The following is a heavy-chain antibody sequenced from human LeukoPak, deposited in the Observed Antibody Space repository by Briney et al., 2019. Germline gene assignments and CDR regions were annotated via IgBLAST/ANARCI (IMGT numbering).Heavy chain of an antibody. V-gene: IGHV4-39*01. J-gene: IGHJ4*02. CDR2: VNYGGPT. Sequence: SETLSLTCTVSGGSISSSSYYWKWIRQPPGKGLEWIGSVNYGGPTYYNPSLKSRVTISVDTSRNQFSLKLSSVTAADTSVYYCGRHDSGTYYRFDYWGQGSLVTVSS. CDR3: GRHDSGTYYRFDY. CDR1: GGSISSSSYY. D-gene: IGHD1-26*01.